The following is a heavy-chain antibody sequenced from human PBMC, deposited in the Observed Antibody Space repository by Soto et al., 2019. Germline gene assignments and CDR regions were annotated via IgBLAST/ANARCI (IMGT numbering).Heavy chain of an antibody. D-gene: IGHD3-10*01. CDR1: GYTFTSYD. CDR2: MNPNSGNT. CDR3: ARDRSITMVRGVTYGMDV. J-gene: IGHJ6*02. Sequence: ASVKVSCKASGYTFTSYDINWVRQATGQGLEWMGWMNPNSGNTGYAQKFQGRVTMTRNTSISTAYMELSSLRSEDTAVYYCARDRSITMVRGVTYGMDVWGQGTTVTVSS. V-gene: IGHV1-8*01.